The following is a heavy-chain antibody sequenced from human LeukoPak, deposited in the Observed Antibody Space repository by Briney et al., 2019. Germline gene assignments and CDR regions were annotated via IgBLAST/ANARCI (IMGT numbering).Heavy chain of an antibody. J-gene: IGHJ3*02. CDR3: ARVKYRGYDSLGQDAFDI. Sequence: SETLSLTCTVSGGTINNYYWSWIRQPPGKGLEWIGYIYYSGSANYNPSLTSRVIISADTSKNKFSQKLTSVTAADTAVYYCARVKYRGYDSLGQDAFDIWGQGTMVTVSS. D-gene: IGHD5-12*01. CDR1: GGTINNYY. CDR2: IYYSGSA. V-gene: IGHV4-59*01.